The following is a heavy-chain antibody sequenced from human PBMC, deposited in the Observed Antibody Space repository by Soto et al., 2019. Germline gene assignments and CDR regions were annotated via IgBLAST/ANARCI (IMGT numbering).Heavy chain of an antibody. Sequence: SETLSLTCTVSGGSISSYYWSWIRQPPGKGLEWIGYIYYSGSTNYNPSLKSRVTISVDTSKNQFSLNLSSVTAADTAVYYCARCHLAVQGVPFYYWGQGTLVPVSS. J-gene: IGHJ4*02. CDR1: GGSISSYY. CDR2: IYYSGST. D-gene: IGHD3-10*01. V-gene: IGHV4-59*12. CDR3: ARCHLAVQGVPFYY.